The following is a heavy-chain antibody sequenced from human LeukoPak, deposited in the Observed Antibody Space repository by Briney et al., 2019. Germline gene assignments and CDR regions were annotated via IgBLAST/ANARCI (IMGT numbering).Heavy chain of an antibody. Sequence: ASVKVSCKASGYTFTGYYMHWVRQAPGQGLEWMGWMNPNSGGTNYAQKFQGRVTLTRDTSISTAYMELSRLRSDDTAVYYCARGRGYSYGPAFYYFDYWGQGTLVTVSS. J-gene: IGHJ4*02. V-gene: IGHV1-2*02. CDR3: ARGRGYSYGPAFYYFDY. CDR2: MNPNSGGT. CDR1: GYTFTGYY. D-gene: IGHD5-18*01.